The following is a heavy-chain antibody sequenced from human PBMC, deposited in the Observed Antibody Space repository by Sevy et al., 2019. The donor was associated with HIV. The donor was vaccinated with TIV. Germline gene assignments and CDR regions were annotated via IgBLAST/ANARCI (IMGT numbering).Heavy chain of an antibody. D-gene: IGHD3-3*01. V-gene: IGHV3-49*04. CDR2: IRSKAYGGTT. CDR1: GFTFGDYA. CDR3: TRDWRFLRQYYYYYYGMDV. Sequence: GGSLRLSCTASGFTFGDYAMSWVRQAPGKGLEWVGFIRSKAYGGTTEYAASVKGRFTISRDDSKSIAYLQMNSMKTEDTAVYYCTRDWRFLRQYYYYYYGMDVWGQGTTVTVSS. J-gene: IGHJ6*02.